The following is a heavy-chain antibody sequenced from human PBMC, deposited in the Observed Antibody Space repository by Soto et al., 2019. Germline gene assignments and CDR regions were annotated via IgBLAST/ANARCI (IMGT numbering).Heavy chain of an antibody. CDR2: IKSKTDGGTT. CDR1: GFTFSNAW. J-gene: IGHJ6*03. D-gene: IGHD6-13*01. V-gene: IGHV3-15*01. CDR3: TTDLNLSSSWVPSDYYYYYMDV. Sequence: PGGSLRLSCAASGFTFSNAWMSWVRQAPGKGLEWVGRIKSKTDGGTTDYAAPVKGRFTISRDDSKNTLYLQMNSLKTEDTAVYYCTTDLNLSSSWVPSDYYYYYMDVWGKGTTVTVSS.